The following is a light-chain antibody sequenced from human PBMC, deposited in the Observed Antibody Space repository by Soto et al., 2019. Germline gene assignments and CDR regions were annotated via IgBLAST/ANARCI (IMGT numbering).Light chain of an antibody. V-gene: IGKV3-11*01. CDR1: QSVSHK. Sequence: EMVMTQSPATLSVSPGERATLSCRASQSVSHKLAWYQQKPGRAPRILIFGASSRAAGVPDRFSGSGSGTDFTLTISSLEPEDFAVYYCQQRSNWPPLTFGGGTKVDI. J-gene: IGKJ4*01. CDR3: QQRSNWPPLT. CDR2: GAS.